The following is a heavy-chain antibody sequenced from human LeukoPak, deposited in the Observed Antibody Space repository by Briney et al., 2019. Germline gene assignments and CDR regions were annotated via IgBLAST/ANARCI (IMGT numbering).Heavy chain of an antibody. V-gene: IGHV4-59*01. CDR2: IYYSGTT. D-gene: IGHD6-13*01. Sequence: PSETLSLTCTVSGGSTSSYYWSWIRQPPGKGLEWIGYIYYSGTTNYNPSLKSRVTISVDTSKNQFSLKLCSVTAADTAVYYCARGVYIAAAQYGYWGQGTPVTVSS. CDR3: ARGVYIAAAQYGY. CDR1: GGSTSSYY. J-gene: IGHJ4*02.